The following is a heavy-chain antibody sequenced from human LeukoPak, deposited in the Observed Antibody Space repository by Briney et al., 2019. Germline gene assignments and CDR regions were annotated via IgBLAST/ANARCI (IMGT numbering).Heavy chain of an antibody. V-gene: IGHV3-30*03. D-gene: IGHD2-8*02. CDR3: ARQRIDTGGLDY. CDR2: ISYDGSNK. CDR1: GFTFSSYG. J-gene: IGHJ4*02. Sequence: GGSLRLSCAASGFTFSSYGMHWVRQAPGKGLEWVAVISYDGSNKYYADSVKGRFTISRDNSKNTLYLQMNSLRAEDTAVYYCARQRIDTGGLDYWGQGTLVTVSS.